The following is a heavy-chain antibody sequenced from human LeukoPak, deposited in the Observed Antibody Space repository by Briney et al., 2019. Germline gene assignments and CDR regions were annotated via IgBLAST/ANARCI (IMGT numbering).Heavy chain of an antibody. CDR2: TYYNSNWYK. CDR1: GDSVSTNRAG. D-gene: IGHD5-24*01. CDR3: ARGWLQSGFDY. Sequence: SQTLSLTCAISGDSVSTNRAGWNWIRQSPSRGLECLGRTYYNSNWYKDYAASVKSRITINPDTSKNQFSLQLNSVTPEDTAVYYCARGWLQSGFDYWGQGALVTVSS. J-gene: IGHJ4*02. V-gene: IGHV6-1*01.